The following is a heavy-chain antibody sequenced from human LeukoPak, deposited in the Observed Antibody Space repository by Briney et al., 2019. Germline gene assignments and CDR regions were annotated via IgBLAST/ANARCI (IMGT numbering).Heavy chain of an antibody. CDR3: AKEGGYSFGYSSDY. Sequence: GGSLRLSCAASGFTFSSYAMSWVRQAPGKGLEWVSTVSGSSGGGGGTTYYADSVKGRFTISRDNSKNTLYLRMSSLRVEDTAVYYCAKEGGYSFGYSSDYRGQGTLVTVSS. D-gene: IGHD5-18*01. CDR1: GFTFSSYA. J-gene: IGHJ4*02. CDR2: VSGSSGGGGGTT. V-gene: IGHV3-23*01.